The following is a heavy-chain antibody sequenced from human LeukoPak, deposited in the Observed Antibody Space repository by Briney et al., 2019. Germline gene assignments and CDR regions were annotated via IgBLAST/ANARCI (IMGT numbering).Heavy chain of an antibody. V-gene: IGHV1-18*01. Sequence: ASVKVSCKASGYTFTSYGISWVRQAPGQGLEWMGWISAYNGNTNYAQKLQGRVTMTTDTSTSTVYMELSSLRSEDTAVYYCARGSFTMVRGVIIMLSMDVWGKGTTVTISS. D-gene: IGHD3-10*01. CDR2: ISAYNGNT. CDR3: ARGSFTMVRGVIIMLSMDV. CDR1: GYTFTSYG. J-gene: IGHJ6*03.